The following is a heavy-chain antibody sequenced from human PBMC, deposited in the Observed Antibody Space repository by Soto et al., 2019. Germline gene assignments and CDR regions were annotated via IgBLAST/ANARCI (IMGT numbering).Heavy chain of an antibody. V-gene: IGHV3-23*01. CDR2: ISGSGGST. J-gene: IGHJ4*02. Sequence: GGSLRLSCAASGFTFSSYAMSWVRQAPGKGLEWVSAISGSGGSTYYADSVKGRFTISRDNSKNTLYLQMNSLRAEDTAVYYCAAPYYYDSSGYYEAAPYYFDYWGQGTLVTVSS. CDR1: GFTFSSYA. D-gene: IGHD3-22*01. CDR3: AAPYYYDSSGYYEAAPYYFDY.